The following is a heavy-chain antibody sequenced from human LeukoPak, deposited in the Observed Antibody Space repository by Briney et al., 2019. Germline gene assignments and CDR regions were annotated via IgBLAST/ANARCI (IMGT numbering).Heavy chain of an antibody. CDR2: INHSGST. D-gene: IGHD4-17*01. CDR3: AREELDRVYGGNSIWFDP. Sequence: KASETLSLTCAVYGGSFSGYYWSWIRQPPGKGLEWIGEINHSGSTNYNPSLKRRVTISVDTSKNQFSLKLSSVTAADTAVYYCAREELDRVYGGNSIWFDPWGQGTLVTVSS. CDR1: GGSFSGYY. J-gene: IGHJ5*02. V-gene: IGHV4-34*01.